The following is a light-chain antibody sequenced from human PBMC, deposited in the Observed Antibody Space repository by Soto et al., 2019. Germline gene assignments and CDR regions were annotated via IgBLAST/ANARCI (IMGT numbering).Light chain of an antibody. CDR3: QQRSNWPLS. J-gene: IGKJ4*01. Sequence: EIELTQSPPSLSLSPGERVTLSCRASQSISSSLDWYQQKPGQAPRLLMHGASTRATGIPARFSGSGSGTDFTLTISSLQPEDFAVYYCQQRSNWPLSFGGGTKVDIK. CDR2: GAS. CDR1: QSISSS. V-gene: IGKV3-11*01.